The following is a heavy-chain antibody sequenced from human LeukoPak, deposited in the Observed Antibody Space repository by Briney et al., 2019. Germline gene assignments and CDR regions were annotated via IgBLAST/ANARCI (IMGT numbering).Heavy chain of an antibody. CDR3: ATGLAYCGGDCFNYFDY. Sequence: ASVKVSCKVSGYTLTELSMHWVRQAPGKGLEWMGGFDPEDGETIYAQKFQGRVTMTEDTSTDTAYMELSSLRSEDTAVYYCATGLAYCGGDCFNYFDYWGQGTLVTVPS. CDR1: GYTLTELS. D-gene: IGHD2-21*02. J-gene: IGHJ4*02. CDR2: FDPEDGET. V-gene: IGHV1-24*01.